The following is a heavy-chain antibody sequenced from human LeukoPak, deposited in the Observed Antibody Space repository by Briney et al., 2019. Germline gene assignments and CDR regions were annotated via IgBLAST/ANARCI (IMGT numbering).Heavy chain of an antibody. Sequence: GGSLRLSCAASGFTFSSYSMTWVRLAPGKGLEWVSGISNSDGSTYSADSVKGRFIISRDNSKNSLYLQMNSLRAEDTAVYYCARASTYYYGSGSPNWFDPWGQGTLVTVSS. CDR2: ISNSDGST. V-gene: IGHV3-23*01. CDR3: ARASTYYYGSGSPNWFDP. CDR1: GFTFSSYS. J-gene: IGHJ5*02. D-gene: IGHD3-10*01.